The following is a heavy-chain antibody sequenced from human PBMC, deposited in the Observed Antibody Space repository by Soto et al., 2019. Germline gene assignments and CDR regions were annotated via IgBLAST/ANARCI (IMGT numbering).Heavy chain of an antibody. D-gene: IGHD3-22*01. CDR3: ARSYYYYDSSGYPWYYYYGMDV. Sequence: GESLKISCKGSGYSFTSYWIGWVRQMPGKGLEWVGIIYPGDSDTRYSPSFQGQVTISADKSISTAYLQWSSLKASDTAMYYCARSYYYYDSSGYPWYYYYGMDVWGQGTTVTVS. CDR2: IYPGDSDT. V-gene: IGHV5-51*01. J-gene: IGHJ6*02. CDR1: GYSFTSYW.